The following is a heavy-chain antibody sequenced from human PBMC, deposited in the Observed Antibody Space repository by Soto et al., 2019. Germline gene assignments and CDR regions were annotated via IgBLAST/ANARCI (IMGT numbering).Heavy chain of an antibody. CDR2: IGGGNTSS. CDR3: AKDAVSYNGKWDWFDS. D-gene: IGHD1-26*01. V-gene: IGHV3-23*01. Sequence: DVQLLESGGGLVQPGGSLTLSCAASRFIFSDYAMNWVRQAPGKGLEWVASIGGGNTSSYYADSVTGRCIISRDNSKNRMYLKMHSLREDDRAVYYCAKDAVSYNGKWDWFDSWGQGTLVTVSS. CDR1: RFIFSDYA. J-gene: IGHJ5*01.